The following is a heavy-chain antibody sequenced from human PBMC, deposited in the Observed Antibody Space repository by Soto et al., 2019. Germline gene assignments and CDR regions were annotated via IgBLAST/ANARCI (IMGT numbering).Heavy chain of an antibody. CDR3: ARITIFGVVPPHMDV. CDR2: ISAYNGNT. V-gene: IGHV1-18*01. J-gene: IGHJ6*03. Sequence: GASVKVSCKASGYTFTSYGISWVRQAPGQGLEWMGWISAYNGNTNYAQKLQGRVTMTTDTSTSTAYMELRSLRSDDTAVYYCARITIFGVVPPHMDVWGKGTTVTVSS. D-gene: IGHD3-3*01. CDR1: GYTFTSYG.